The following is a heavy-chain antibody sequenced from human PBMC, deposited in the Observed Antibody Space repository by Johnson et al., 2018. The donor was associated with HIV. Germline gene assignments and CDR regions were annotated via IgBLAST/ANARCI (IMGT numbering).Heavy chain of an antibody. CDR3: ATQDRIAATGLLDTFDI. V-gene: IGHV3-23*04. J-gene: IGHJ3*02. Sequence: VQLVESGGGVVQPGRSLRLSCAASGFTFSSYGIHWVRQAPGKGLEWVSSISDSGGRTYYADSVKGRFTISRDNSQNTLYMQMNSLKFEDTAIYYCATQDRIAATGLLDTFDIWGQGTMVTVSS. CDR2: ISDSGGRT. CDR1: GFTFSSYG. D-gene: IGHD6-13*01.